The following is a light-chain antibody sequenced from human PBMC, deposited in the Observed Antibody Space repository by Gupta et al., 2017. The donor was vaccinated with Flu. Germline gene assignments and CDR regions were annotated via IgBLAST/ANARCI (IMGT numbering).Light chain of an antibody. CDR3: QQRCNWPLT. Sequence: EIVLTQSPATLSVSPGERATLSCRASQSVSSNLAWYQQKPGQAPRLLIYDASNRATGIPARFSGSGSGTEFTLTISSLEPEDFAVYYCQQRCNWPLTFGGGTKVEIK. V-gene: IGKV3-11*01. CDR2: DAS. CDR1: QSVSSN. J-gene: IGKJ4*01.